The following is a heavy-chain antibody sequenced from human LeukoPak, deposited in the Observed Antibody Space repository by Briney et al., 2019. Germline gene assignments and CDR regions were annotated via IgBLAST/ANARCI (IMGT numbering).Heavy chain of an antibody. Sequence: GGSLRLSCAASGFTFSNFWMHWVRQAPGKGLVWVALIYGDGSFTRYADSVKGRFTISRDNAKNTVYLQMNSLRVEDTAVYYCARVYETSGYLYWGQGSLVTVSS. CDR3: ARVYETSGYLY. D-gene: IGHD3-22*01. V-gene: IGHV3-74*01. CDR1: GFTFSNFW. CDR2: IYGDGSFT. J-gene: IGHJ4*02.